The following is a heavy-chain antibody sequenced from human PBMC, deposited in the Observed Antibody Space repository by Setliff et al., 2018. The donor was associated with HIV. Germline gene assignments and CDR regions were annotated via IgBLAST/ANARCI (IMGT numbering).Heavy chain of an antibody. CDR1: GFTFRRYD. V-gene: IGHV3-23*01. CDR3: AKGADPGSSGHYAPYFFDY. CDR2: ISGSGGST. J-gene: IGHJ4*02. D-gene: IGHD3-22*01. Sequence: GESPKISCAASGFTFRRYDMSWVRQAPGKGLEWVSVISGSGGSTHYADSVKGRFTISRDNSKNTPYLQMKNLRAEDTAVYYRAKGADPGSSGHYAPYFFDYWGQGTQVTVSS.